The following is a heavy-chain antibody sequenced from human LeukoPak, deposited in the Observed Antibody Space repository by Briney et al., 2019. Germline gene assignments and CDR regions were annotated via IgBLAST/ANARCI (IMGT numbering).Heavy chain of an antibody. D-gene: IGHD6-13*01. CDR2: ISSSSSYI. V-gene: IGHV3-21*01. J-gene: IGHJ3*02. CDR3: ARDQYSSSWSNAFDI. Sequence: PGGSLRLSCAAFGFTFSSYEMNWVRQAPGKGLEWVSSISSSSSYIYYADSVKGRFTISRDNAKSSLYLQMNSLRAEDTAVYYCARDQYSSSWSNAFDIWGQGTMVTVSS. CDR1: GFTFSSYE.